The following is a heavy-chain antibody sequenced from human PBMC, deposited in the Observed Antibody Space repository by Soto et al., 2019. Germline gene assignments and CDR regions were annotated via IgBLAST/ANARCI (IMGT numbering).Heavy chain of an antibody. CDR2: IYHSGST. Sequence: QLQLQESGSGLVKPSQTLSLTCAVSGGSISRGGYSWSWIRQPPGKGLEWIGYIYHSGSTYYNPSLKSRVTISVDRSKNQFSLKLSSVTAADTAVYYCASGLSGYDMVSFDYWGQGTLVTVSS. CDR3: ASGLSGYDMVSFDY. CDR1: GGSISRGGYS. V-gene: IGHV4-30-2*01. J-gene: IGHJ4*02. D-gene: IGHD5-12*01.